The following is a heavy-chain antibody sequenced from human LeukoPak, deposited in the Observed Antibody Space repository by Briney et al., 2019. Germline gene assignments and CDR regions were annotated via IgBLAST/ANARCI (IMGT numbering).Heavy chain of an antibody. CDR3: ARGLSGPFDY. J-gene: IGHJ4*02. CDR1: SVSISSGGYY. V-gene: IGHV4-31*03. CDR2: IYYSGST. D-gene: IGHD3-10*01. Sequence: SETLSLTCTVSSVSISSGGYYWSWIRQHPGKGLEWIGYIYYSGSTYYNPSLKSRVTISVDTSKNQFSLKLSSVTAADTAVYYCARGLSGPFDYWGQGTLVTVSS.